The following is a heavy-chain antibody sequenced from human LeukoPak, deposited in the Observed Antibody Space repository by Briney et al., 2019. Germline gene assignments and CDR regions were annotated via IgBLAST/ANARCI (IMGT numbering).Heavy chain of an antibody. CDR3: ARGVARADRSGYCSSTSCPRPYYFDY. Sequence: GGSLRLSCAASGFTFSSYWMHWVRQAPGKGLVWVSRINTDGSSTTYADSVKGRFTISRDNAKNTLYLQMNSLRAEDTAVYYCARGVARADRSGYCSSTSCPRPYYFDYWGQGTLVTVSS. CDR2: INTDGSST. CDR1: GFTFSSYW. D-gene: IGHD2-2*01. J-gene: IGHJ4*02. V-gene: IGHV3-74*01.